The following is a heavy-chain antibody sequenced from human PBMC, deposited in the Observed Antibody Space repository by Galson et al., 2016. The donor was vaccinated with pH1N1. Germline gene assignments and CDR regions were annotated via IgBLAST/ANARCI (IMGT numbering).Heavy chain of an antibody. CDR3: IRDLGLPRDF. CDR2: IDPSPGTT. D-gene: IGHD1-26*01. Sequence: SVKVSCKASGYTFTRYYFHWVRQAPGQGLEWMGVIDPSPGTTTYAQKFQGLVTMTSDTYTRTVYMELSSLKLEDTAVYHCIRDLGLPRDFWGQGTLVTVSA. V-gene: IGHV1-46*03. CDR1: GYTFTRYY. J-gene: IGHJ4*02.